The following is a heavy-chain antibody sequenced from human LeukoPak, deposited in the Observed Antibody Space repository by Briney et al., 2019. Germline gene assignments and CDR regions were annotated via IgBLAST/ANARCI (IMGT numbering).Heavy chain of an antibody. CDR3: ARAYCYDSSGYYFPGYSYYYYYGMDV. D-gene: IGHD3-22*01. J-gene: IGHJ6*02. CDR2: MNPNSGNT. V-gene: IGHV1-8*01. CDR1: GYTFTSYD. Sequence: ASVKVSCKASGYTFTSYDINWVRQATGQGLEWMGWMNPNSGNTGYAQKFQGRVTMTRNTSISTAYMELSSLRSEDTAVYYCARAYCYDSSGYYFPGYSYYYYYGMDVWGQGTTVTVSS.